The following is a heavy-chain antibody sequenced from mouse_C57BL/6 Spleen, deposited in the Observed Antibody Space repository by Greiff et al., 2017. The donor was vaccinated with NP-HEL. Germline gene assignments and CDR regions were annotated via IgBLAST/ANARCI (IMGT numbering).Heavy chain of an antibody. CDR3: ARAGSSYYFDY. CDR2: ISSGSSTI. Sequence: EVQGVESGGGLVKPGGSLKLSCAASGFTFSDYGMHWVRQAPEKGLEWVAYISSGSSTIYYADTVKGRFTISRDNAKNTLFLQRTSLRSEDTAMYYCARAGSSYYFDYWGQGTTLTVSS. CDR1: GFTFSDYG. V-gene: IGHV5-17*01. J-gene: IGHJ2*01. D-gene: IGHD1-1*01.